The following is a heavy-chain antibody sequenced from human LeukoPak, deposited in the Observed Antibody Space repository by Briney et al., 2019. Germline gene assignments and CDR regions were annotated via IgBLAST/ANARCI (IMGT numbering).Heavy chain of an antibody. Sequence: ASVMVSCKASGYTFTGYYMHWVRQAPGQGLEWMGWINPNSGGTNYAQKFQGRVTMTRDTSISTAYMELSRLRSDDTAVYYCARGPAPTVLDAFDIWGQGTMVTVSS. V-gene: IGHV1-2*02. CDR1: GYTFTGYY. D-gene: IGHD4-17*01. CDR3: ARGPAPTVLDAFDI. J-gene: IGHJ3*02. CDR2: INPNSGGT.